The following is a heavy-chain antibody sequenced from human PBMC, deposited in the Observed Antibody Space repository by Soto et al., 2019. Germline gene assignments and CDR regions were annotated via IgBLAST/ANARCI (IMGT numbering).Heavy chain of an antibody. CDR2: INPNSGGT. J-gene: IGHJ4*02. CDR1: GYTFTGYY. Sequence: ASVKVSCKASGYTFTGYYMHWVRQAPGQGLEWMGWINPNSGGTNYAQKFQGWVTMTRDMSISTAYMELSRLRSDDTAVYYCARVNSSGYSPEFDYWGQGTLVTVSS. CDR3: ARVNSSGYSPEFDY. V-gene: IGHV1-2*04. D-gene: IGHD3-22*01.